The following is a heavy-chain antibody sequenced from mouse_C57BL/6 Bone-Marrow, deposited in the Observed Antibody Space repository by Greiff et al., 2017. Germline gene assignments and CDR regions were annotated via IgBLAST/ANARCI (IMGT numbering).Heavy chain of an antibody. CDR1: GFTFKDYW. CDR3: ANGNYYAMDY. D-gene: IGHD2-1*01. J-gene: IGHJ4*01. Sequence: VQLQQSGAELVKPGASVKLSCTASGFTFKDYWMHWVKQRPEQGLEWIGRIDPGNGETKYAPKFKGKATITADTSSNTAYLQLSSLTSEDTAVYYCANGNYYAMDYWGQGTSVTVS. V-gene: IGHV14-2*01. CDR2: IDPGNGET.